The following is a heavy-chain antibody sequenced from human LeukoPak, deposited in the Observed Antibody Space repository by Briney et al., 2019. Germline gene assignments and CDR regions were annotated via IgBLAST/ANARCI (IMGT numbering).Heavy chain of an antibody. V-gene: IGHV3-23*01. D-gene: IGHD1-1*01. CDR2: VGNTGHPT. CDR1: GFTFRNYA. CDR3: AIDVNWDY. Sequence: GGSLRLSCSASGFTFRNYAVSWVRQAPGKGLEWVSAVGNTGHPTYYADSVKGRFTISRDNSMDTLYLQMNTLRAEDTAMYYCAIDVNWDYWGQGTLVTVSS. J-gene: IGHJ4*02.